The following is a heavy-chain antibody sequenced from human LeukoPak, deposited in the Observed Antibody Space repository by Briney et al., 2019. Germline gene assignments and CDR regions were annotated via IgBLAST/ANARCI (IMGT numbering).Heavy chain of an antibody. CDR2: IYYSGST. Sequence: PSETLSLTCTVSGGSISSYYWSWIRQPPGKGLEWIGYIYYSGSTNYNPSLKSRVTISVDTSKNQFSLKLSSVTAADTAVYYCAREGGSSSWYSPHYYYYYMDVWGKGTTVTISS. D-gene: IGHD6-13*01. V-gene: IGHV4-59*01. CDR1: GGSISSYY. CDR3: AREGGSSSWYSPHYYYYYMDV. J-gene: IGHJ6*03.